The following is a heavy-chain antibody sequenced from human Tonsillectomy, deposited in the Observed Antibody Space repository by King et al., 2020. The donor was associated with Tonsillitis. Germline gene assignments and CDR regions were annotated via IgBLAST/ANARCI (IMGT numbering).Heavy chain of an antibody. J-gene: IGHJ5*02. CDR1: GFSFSSYW. CDR3: AREEQLVSQHWFDP. CDR2: IKQDGSEK. Sequence: VQLVESGGGLVQRGGSLRLSCVASGFSFSSYWMSWVRQAPGKGLEWVANIKQDGSEKYYVDSVKGRFTTSRDNAKNSLYLQMNSLRAEDTAVYYCAREEQLVSQHWFDPWGQGTLVTVSS. D-gene: IGHD6-13*01. V-gene: IGHV3-7*01.